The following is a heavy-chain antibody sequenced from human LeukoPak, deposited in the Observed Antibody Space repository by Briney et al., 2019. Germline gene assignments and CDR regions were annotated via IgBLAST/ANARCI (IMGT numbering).Heavy chain of an antibody. CDR1: GFTFSSYA. CDR3: ATNYFGSGSFYNGGFDP. D-gene: IGHD3-10*01. V-gene: IGHV3-23*01. J-gene: IGHJ5*02. Sequence: GGSLRLSCAASGFTFSSYAMSWVRQAPGKGLEWVSAISGRDDSTYYADSVKGRFTFSRDNSKNTLYLQMNSLRAEDTAVYYCATNYFGSGSFYNGGFDPWGQGTLVTVSS. CDR2: ISGRDDST.